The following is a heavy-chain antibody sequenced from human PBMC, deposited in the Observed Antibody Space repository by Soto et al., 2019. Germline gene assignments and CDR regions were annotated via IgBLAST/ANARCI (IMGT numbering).Heavy chain of an antibody. J-gene: IGHJ6*02. CDR1: GFSFSNHG. Sequence: GGSLRLSCGASGFSFSNHGMHWVRQAPGKGLEWVAAIWSDASNKYYADSGKGRFTISRDNSKNTLYLQMNTLRAEDTAVYYCATDGFNKPGYYYGMGVWGQGTTVTVSS. CDR2: IWSDASNK. D-gene: IGHD6-25*01. CDR3: ATDGFNKPGYYYGMGV. V-gene: IGHV3-33*03.